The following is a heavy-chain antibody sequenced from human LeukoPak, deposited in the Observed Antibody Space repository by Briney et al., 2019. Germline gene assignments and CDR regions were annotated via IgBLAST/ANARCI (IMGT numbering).Heavy chain of an antibody. V-gene: IGHV3-15*01. CDR2: IKSKTDGGTT. CDR3: TSYSQNYGGNPFDY. CDR1: GLTVSNAW. J-gene: IGHJ4*02. D-gene: IGHD4-23*01. Sequence: GGSLRLSCAASGLTVSNAWMSWVRQAPGKGLEWGGRIKSKTDGGTTNYAAHVKGRFTISRDDSKNTLYLQMNSLKTEDTAVYYCTSYSQNYGGNPFDYWGQGTLVTVSS.